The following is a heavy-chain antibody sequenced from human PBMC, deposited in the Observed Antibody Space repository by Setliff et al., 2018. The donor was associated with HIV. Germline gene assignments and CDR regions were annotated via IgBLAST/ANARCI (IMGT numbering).Heavy chain of an antibody. CDR1: DASINSNNYY. J-gene: IGHJ5*02. V-gene: IGHV4-39*01. CDR3: SRLTRSSSNSYKGRFDP. Sequence: PSENLSLTCSISDASINSNNYYWVWIRQTPGEGLEWIGSIYYSGTAYYNPSLKSRLIISVDTSKNQFSLNLSSMSAADTAVYFCSRLTRSSSNSYKGRFDPWGQGTLVTVSS. D-gene: IGHD2-15*01. CDR2: IYYSGTA.